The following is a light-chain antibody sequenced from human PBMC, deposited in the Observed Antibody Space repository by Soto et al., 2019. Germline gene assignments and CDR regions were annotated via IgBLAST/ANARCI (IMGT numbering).Light chain of an antibody. J-gene: IGKJ5*01. Sequence: DTVMTQSPDSLAVSLGERATIKCKSTQSLLYSSDKKNYLAWYQQKPGQPPKLLIYWASIRESGVPERFSGNGSGTDFTLTISSLQAEDVAFYFCQQYYTRITFGQGTRLEIK. V-gene: IGKV4-1*01. CDR2: WAS. CDR3: QQYYTRIT. CDR1: QSLLYSSDKKNY.